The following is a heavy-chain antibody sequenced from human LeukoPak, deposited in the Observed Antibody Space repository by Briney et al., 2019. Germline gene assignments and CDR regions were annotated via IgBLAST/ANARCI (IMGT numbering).Heavy chain of an antibody. CDR2: ISGSGGST. V-gene: IGHV3-23*01. CDR3: AKGRIVGGTEN. Sequence: GGSLRLSCAASGFTFSSYAMSWVRQAPGKGLEWVSAISGSGGSTYYADSVKGRFTISRDNSKNTLYLQMNSLRAGDTAVYYCAKGRIVGGTENWGRGTLVTVSS. J-gene: IGHJ4*02. D-gene: IGHD1-26*01. CDR1: GFTFSSYA.